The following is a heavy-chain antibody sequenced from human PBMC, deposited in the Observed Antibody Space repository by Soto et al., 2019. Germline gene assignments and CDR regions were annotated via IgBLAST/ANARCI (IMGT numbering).Heavy chain of an antibody. Sequence: GGSLRLSCAASGFTFSSYWMSWVRQAPGKGLEWVANIKQDGSEKYYVDSVKGRFTISRDNAKNSLYLQMNSLRAEDTAVYYCAKDKRGSFSRGYYYYGMDVWGQGTTVTVSS. CDR1: GFTFSSYW. D-gene: IGHD6-13*01. J-gene: IGHJ6*02. CDR2: IKQDGSEK. CDR3: AKDKRGSFSRGYYYYGMDV. V-gene: IGHV3-7*05.